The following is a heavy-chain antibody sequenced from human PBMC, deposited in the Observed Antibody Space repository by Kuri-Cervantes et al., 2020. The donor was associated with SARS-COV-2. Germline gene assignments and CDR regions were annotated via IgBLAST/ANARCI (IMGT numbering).Heavy chain of an antibody. CDR3: AKGSYSSPLDYYYGMDV. J-gene: IGHJ6*02. CDR2: ISSDGGNK. V-gene: IGHV3-30*18. CDR1: GFSFSTTD. Sequence: GESLKISCVASGFSFSTTDMHWVRQAPGKGLEWVTFISSDGGNKKCMASGKGRFTISRDKSQNTLHLQMKSLRDEDTAVYYCAKGSYSSPLDYYYGMDVWGQGTTVTVSS. D-gene: IGHD6-13*01.